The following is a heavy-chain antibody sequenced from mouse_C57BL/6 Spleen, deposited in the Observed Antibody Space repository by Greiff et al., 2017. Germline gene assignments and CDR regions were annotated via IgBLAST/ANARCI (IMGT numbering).Heavy chain of an antibody. CDR2: ISSGSSTI. CDR3: ARRGYSNFFDY. V-gene: IGHV5-17*01. Sequence: EVMLVESGGGLVKPGGSLKLSCAASGFTFSDYGMHWVRQAPEKGLEWVAYISSGSSTIYYADTVKGRFTISRDNAKNTLFLQMASLRSEYTAMYYCARRGYSNFFDYWGQGTTLTVSS. J-gene: IGHJ2*01. CDR1: GFTFSDYG. D-gene: IGHD2-5*01.